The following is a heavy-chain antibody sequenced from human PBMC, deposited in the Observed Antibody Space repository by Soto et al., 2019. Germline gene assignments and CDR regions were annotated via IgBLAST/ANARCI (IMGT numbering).Heavy chain of an antibody. D-gene: IGHD2-2*01. CDR1: GGSISSGGYY. CDR2: IYYSGST. V-gene: IGHV4-31*03. Sequence: QVQLQESGPGLVKPSQTLSLTCTVSGGSISSGGYYWSWIRQHPGKGLEWIGYIYYSGSTYYNPSRKSRVTISVDTSKNQFSLKLSSVTAADTAVYYCAAQIVVVPAAKIGAAAGTRYFDLWGRGTLVTVSS. J-gene: IGHJ2*01. CDR3: AAQIVVVPAAKIGAAAGTRYFDL.